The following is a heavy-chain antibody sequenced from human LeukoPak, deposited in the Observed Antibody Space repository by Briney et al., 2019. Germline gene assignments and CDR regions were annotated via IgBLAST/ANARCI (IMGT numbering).Heavy chain of an antibody. CDR3: ARDLAMA. J-gene: IGHJ5*02. V-gene: IGHV3-53*01. Sequence: PGGSLRLSCAASGFTVSSNYLSGVRQAPGKGLEWVSVIFGGGSTYYADSVKGRFTISTDITKNTLYLQMNSLRVDDTAVYYCARDLAMAWGQGTLVTVSS. CDR2: IFGGGST. D-gene: IGHD2-8*01. CDR1: GFTVSSNY.